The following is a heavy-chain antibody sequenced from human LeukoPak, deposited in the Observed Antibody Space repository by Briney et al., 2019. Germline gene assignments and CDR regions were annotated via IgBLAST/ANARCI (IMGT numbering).Heavy chain of an antibody. V-gene: IGHV6-1*01. CDR3: ARDTGAAISVFDI. CDR2: TYYRSKWYN. J-gene: IGHJ3*02. D-gene: IGHD5-12*01. CDR1: GDSVSSNSAV. Sequence: SQTLSVTCAISGDSVSSNSAVWSWLRQSPSRGLEWLGRTYYRSKWYNDYAVTVKSRITVNPDTSKNQFSLQLNSVTPEDTAMYYCARDTGAAISVFDIWGQGTMVTVSS.